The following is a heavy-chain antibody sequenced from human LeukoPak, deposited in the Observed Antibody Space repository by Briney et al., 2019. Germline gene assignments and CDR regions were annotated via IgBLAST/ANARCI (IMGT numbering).Heavy chain of an antibody. CDR2: ISASGVMT. CDR3: AKDRSIGTYYTFDH. V-gene: IGHV3-23*01. Sequence: GGSLRLSCAASGFTFTNYAMTWVRQAPGKGLEWVSSISASGVMTYYADSVKGRFTVSRDNSKNSLYLQMSSLTAAETAVYYCAKDRSIGTYYTFDHWGQGTLVTVSS. CDR1: GFTFTNYA. D-gene: IGHD1-26*01. J-gene: IGHJ4*02.